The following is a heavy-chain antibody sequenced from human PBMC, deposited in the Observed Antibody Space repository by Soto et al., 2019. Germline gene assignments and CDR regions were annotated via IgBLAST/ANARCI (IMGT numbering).Heavy chain of an antibody. D-gene: IGHD3-16*01. J-gene: IGHJ4*02. CDR2: ISSESETI. CDR1: GFTFSAHT. V-gene: IGHV3-48*01. Sequence: EVQLVESGGGLVQPGGSLRLSCAASGFTFSAHTMNWVRQAPGKGLEWISYISSESETIYYADSVKGRFTISRDNAKNPLFWQKNSLGAGDTAVYYCADLEGGGEWGQGTLVTVSS. CDR3: ADLEGGGE.